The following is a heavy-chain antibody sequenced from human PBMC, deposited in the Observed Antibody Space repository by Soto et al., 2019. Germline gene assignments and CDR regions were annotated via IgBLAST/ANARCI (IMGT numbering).Heavy chain of an antibody. V-gene: IGHV3-7*01. CDR1: GFTFSSYW. J-gene: IGHJ3*02. D-gene: IGHD2-21*01. CDR2: IKQDGSEK. Sequence: EVQLVESGGGLVQPGGSLRLSCAASGFTFSSYWMSWVRQAPGKGLEWVANIKQDGSEKYYVDSVKGRFTISRDNAKNSLYLQMNSLRAEDTAVYYCARAPDCGGDYYSWGGAFDIWGQGTMVTVSS. CDR3: ARAPDCGGDYYSWGGAFDI.